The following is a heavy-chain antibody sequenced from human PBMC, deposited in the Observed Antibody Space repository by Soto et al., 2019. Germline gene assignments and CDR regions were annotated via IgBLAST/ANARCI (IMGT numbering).Heavy chain of an antibody. J-gene: IGHJ5*01. D-gene: IGHD5-18*01. Sequence: QVQLQESGPGLVKPSETLSHTCTVSGDSVTSGDYYWSWIRQPPGKGLEWIGYIYYSGNTNYSPSLKSRVAISLDTSHNQFSLKLSSVTAADTAVYFCARIPVDTYMTYWFDPWGQGTLVTVSS. CDR2: IYYSGNT. CDR1: GDSVTSGDYY. V-gene: IGHV4-61*08. CDR3: ARIPVDTYMTYWFDP.